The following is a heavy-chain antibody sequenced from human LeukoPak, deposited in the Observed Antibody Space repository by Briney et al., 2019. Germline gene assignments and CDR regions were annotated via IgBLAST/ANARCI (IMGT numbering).Heavy chain of an antibody. D-gene: IGHD3-10*01. Sequence: SETLSLTCTVSGGSISSYYWSWIRQPPGKGLEWIGYIYYSGSTNYNPSLKSRVTISVDTSRNQFSLKLSSVTAADTAVYYCARFPFGELTFDPWGQGTLVTVSS. CDR3: ARFPFGELTFDP. J-gene: IGHJ5*02. CDR2: IYYSGST. V-gene: IGHV4-59*01. CDR1: GGSISSYY.